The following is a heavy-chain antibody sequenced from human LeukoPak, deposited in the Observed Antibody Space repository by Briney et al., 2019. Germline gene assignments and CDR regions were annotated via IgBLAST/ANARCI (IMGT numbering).Heavy chain of an antibody. J-gene: IGHJ1*01. D-gene: IGHD2-2*02. Sequence: GASVKVSCKASGYTFTGYYMHWVRPAPGQGLEWMGRINPNSGGTNYAQKFQGRVTRTRDTSISTAYMELSRLRSDDTAVYYCARDRCSSTSCYTSEYFQHWGEGTLVTVSS. CDR1: GYTFTGYY. CDR2: INPNSGGT. CDR3: ARDRCSSTSCYTSEYFQH. V-gene: IGHV1-2*06.